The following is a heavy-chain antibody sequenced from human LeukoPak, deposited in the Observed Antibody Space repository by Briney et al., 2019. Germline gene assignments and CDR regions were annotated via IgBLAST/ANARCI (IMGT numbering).Heavy chain of an antibody. Sequence: PSETLSLTCTVSGDSMRSYFWSWIRQPPGKGLEWIGYIYYSGAINYNPSLKSRVTISVDTSKNQFSLKLSSVTAADTAVYYCARVRTPLEWFAFDIWAKGQWSPSLQ. CDR3: ARVRTPLEWFAFDI. V-gene: IGHV4-59*01. D-gene: IGHD3-3*01. J-gene: IGHJ3*02. CDR2: IYYSGAI. CDR1: GDSMRSYF.